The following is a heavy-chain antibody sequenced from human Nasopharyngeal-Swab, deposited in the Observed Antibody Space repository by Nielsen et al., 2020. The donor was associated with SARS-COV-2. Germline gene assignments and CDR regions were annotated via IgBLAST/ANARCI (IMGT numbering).Heavy chain of an antibody. V-gene: IGHV3-23*01. Sequence: GESLKISCAASGFTFSSYAMSWVRQAPGKGLEWVSAISGSGGSTYYADSVKGRFTISRDNSKNTLYLQMNSLRAEDTAVYYCAKSKGYYGDYYFGYWGQGTLVTVSS. D-gene: IGHD4-17*01. J-gene: IGHJ4*02. CDR2: ISGSGGST. CDR3: AKSKGYYGDYYFGY. CDR1: GFTFSSYA.